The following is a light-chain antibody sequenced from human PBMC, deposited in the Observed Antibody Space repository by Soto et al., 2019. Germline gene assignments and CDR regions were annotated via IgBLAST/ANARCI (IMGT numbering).Light chain of an antibody. CDR1: KLGDKF. CDR2: QHS. J-gene: IGLJ2*01. Sequence: SYELTQPPSVSVSPGQTASITCSGDKLGDKFTCWYQQKPGQPPVLVIYQHSRRPSGILGRFSGSNSGNTATLTISGTQAMDEADYYCQAWDSSTDVVFGGGTQLTVL. CDR3: QAWDSSTDVV. V-gene: IGLV3-1*01.